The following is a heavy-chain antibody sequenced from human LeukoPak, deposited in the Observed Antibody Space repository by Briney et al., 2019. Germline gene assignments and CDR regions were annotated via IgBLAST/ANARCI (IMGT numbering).Heavy chain of an antibody. J-gene: IGHJ4*02. D-gene: IGHD1-26*01. CDR2: IVVGSGNT. V-gene: IGHV1-58*02. Sequence: SVKVSCKASGFTFTSSAMQWVRQARGHRLEWIGWIVVGSGNTNYAQKFQERVTITRDMSTSRAYMELSSLRSEDTAVYYCAAVQVGANYYFDYWGQGTLVTVSS. CDR1: GFTFTSSA. CDR3: AAVQVGANYYFDY.